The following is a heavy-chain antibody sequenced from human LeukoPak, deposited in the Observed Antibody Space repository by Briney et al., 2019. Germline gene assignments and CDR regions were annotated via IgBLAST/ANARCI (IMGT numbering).Heavy chain of an antibody. Sequence: SGPTLVNPTQTLTLTCTFSGFSLSTSGVGVGWIRQPPGKALEWLALIYWDDDKRYSPSLKSRLTITKDTSKNQVVLTTTNMDPVDTATYYCAHRRPYYDSSGYFRVSNAFDIWGQGTMVTVSS. D-gene: IGHD3-22*01. CDR3: AHRRPYYDSSGYFRVSNAFDI. CDR1: GFSLSTSGVG. J-gene: IGHJ3*02. CDR2: IYWDDDK. V-gene: IGHV2-5*02.